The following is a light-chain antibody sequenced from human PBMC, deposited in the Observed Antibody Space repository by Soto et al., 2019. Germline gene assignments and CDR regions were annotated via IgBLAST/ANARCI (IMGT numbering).Light chain of an antibody. CDR1: QSVNQK. CDR2: VAS. J-gene: IGKJ3*01. V-gene: IGKV3-15*01. CDR3: RQYNNWHPVT. Sequence: ERVLTQSPATLSVSPGERSTLSCMAIQSVNQKLGWYQQKPCQAPRLLIYVASYRATGIPARFSGSGSGTEYTLTISNLQAEDFAVYFCRQYNNWHPVTFGPGTKVDIK.